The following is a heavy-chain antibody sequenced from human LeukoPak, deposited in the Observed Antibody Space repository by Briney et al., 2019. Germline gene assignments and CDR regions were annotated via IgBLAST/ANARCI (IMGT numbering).Heavy chain of an antibody. J-gene: IGHJ4*02. CDR1: GFTFSSYW. CDR2: IKQDGSEK. Sequence: GGSLRLSCAASGFTFSSYWMSWVRQAPGKGLEWVANIKQDGSEKYYMESVKGRFTISRDNAKNSLYLQMNSLRAEDTAVYYCARIAEHRTFGGVIVIFYYFDYWGQGILVTVSS. CDR3: ARIAEHRTFGGVIVIFYYFDY. D-gene: IGHD3-16*02. V-gene: IGHV3-7*01.